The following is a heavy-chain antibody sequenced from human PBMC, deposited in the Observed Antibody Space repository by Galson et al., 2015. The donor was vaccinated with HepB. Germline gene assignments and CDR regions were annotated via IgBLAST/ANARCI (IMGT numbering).Heavy chain of an antibody. D-gene: IGHD3-10*01. CDR1: GFTFSSYV. J-gene: IGHJ3*02. CDR3: ARDSISFYGCAFDM. CDR2: INQDGSEK. Sequence: SLRLSCAASGFTFSSYVMSWVRQAPGKGLEWVANINQDGSEKNYVDSVKGRFIISRDNAKNSLYLQMNSLRVDDTAVYYCARDSISFYGCAFDMWAKGTMVTASS. V-gene: IGHV3-7*01.